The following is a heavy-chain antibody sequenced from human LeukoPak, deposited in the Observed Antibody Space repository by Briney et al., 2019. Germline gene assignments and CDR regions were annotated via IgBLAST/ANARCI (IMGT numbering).Heavy chain of an antibody. CDR2: INPSGGST. V-gene: IGHV1-46*01. Sequence: ASVKVSCKAFGYTFTSYYMHWVRQAPGQGLEWMGIINPSGGSTSCAQKFQGRVTMTRDTSTSTVYMELSSLRSEDTAVYYCAGEIAIGFDYWGQGALVTVSS. D-gene: IGHD6-13*01. CDR3: AGEIAIGFDY. CDR1: GYTFTSYY. J-gene: IGHJ4*02.